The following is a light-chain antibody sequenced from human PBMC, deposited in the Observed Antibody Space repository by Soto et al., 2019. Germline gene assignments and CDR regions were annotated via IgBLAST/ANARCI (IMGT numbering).Light chain of an antibody. Sequence: QSVLTQPPSVSGAPGQRVTISCTGSRSNIGAGYAVHWYQQLPGTAPKLLIYDNNKRPSGIPDRFSGSKSGTSATLGITGLQTGDEADYYCGTWDSSLSAGVFGTGTKLTVL. CDR2: DNN. CDR3: GTWDSSLSAGV. J-gene: IGLJ1*01. V-gene: IGLV1-51*01. CDR1: RSNIGAGY.